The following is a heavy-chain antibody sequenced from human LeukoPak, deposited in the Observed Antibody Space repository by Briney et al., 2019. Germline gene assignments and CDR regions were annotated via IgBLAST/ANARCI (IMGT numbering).Heavy chain of an antibody. CDR1: GYSFTSYW. J-gene: IGHJ2*01. D-gene: IGHD4-17*01. V-gene: IGHV5-10-1*01. CDR3: ARQSNDYGDLNDYWYFDL. CDR2: IDPSDSYT. Sequence: GESLRISCKGSGYSFTSYWISWVRQMPGKGLEWMGRIDPSDSYTNYSPYFQGHVTISADKSISTAYLQWSSLKASDTAMYYCARQSNDYGDLNDYWYFDLWGRGTLVTVSS.